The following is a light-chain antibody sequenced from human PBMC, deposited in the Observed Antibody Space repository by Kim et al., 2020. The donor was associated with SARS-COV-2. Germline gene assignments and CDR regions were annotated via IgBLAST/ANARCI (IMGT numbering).Light chain of an antibody. Sequence: EIVLTQSPATLSLSPGERATLSCRASQSVSSSYLAWYQQKPGLAPRLLIYAASSRATGIPARFSGSGSGTDFTLTISSLQPEDFAVYYCQQYNSWPRTFGQGTKVDIK. CDR3: QQYNSWPRT. J-gene: IGKJ1*01. V-gene: IGKV3D-20*01. CDR2: AAS. CDR1: QSVSSSY.